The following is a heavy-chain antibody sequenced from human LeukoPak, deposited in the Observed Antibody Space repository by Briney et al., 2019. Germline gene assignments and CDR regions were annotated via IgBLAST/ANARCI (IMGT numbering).Heavy chain of an antibody. Sequence: ASVKVSCKASGGTFSSYAISWVRQAPGQGLEWMGRIIPILGIANYAQKFQGRVTITTDESTSTAYMELSSLRSEDTAVYYCASKAPSGSYWYDAFDIWGQGTMVTVSS. D-gene: IGHD1-26*01. J-gene: IGHJ3*02. CDR2: IIPILGIA. V-gene: IGHV1-69*04. CDR1: GGTFSSYA. CDR3: ASKAPSGSYWYDAFDI.